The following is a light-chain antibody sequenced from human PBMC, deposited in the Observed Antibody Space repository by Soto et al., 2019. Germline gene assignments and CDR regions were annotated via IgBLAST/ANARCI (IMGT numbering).Light chain of an antibody. CDR3: QQYGTSEII. J-gene: IGKJ5*01. V-gene: IGKV3-15*01. CDR2: DIS. CDR1: QTVSRN. Sequence: VMTQSPATLSVSPGERATLSCRASQTVSRNLAWYQQRPGQAPRLLIYDISNRATGVPARLSGSGSGTDFTLTISRLEPEDFAVFFCQQYGTSEIIFGQGTRLELK.